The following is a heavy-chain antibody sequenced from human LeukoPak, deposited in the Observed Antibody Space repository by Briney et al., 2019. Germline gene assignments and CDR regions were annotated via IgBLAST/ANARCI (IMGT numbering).Heavy chain of an antibody. V-gene: IGHV1-2*02. CDR1: GYTFKDYY. J-gene: IGHJ6*02. Sequence: ASVKVSCKASGYTFKDYYMNWVRQAPGQGLEWMGWINPNSGATKFAQKFQGRTTLTRDTSINIASMELTRLRSDDTAIYYCAREGPLTTEMGDYYTLDVWGQGTTVIVSS. D-gene: IGHD4-11*01. CDR3: AREGPLTTEMGDYYTLDV. CDR2: INPNSGAT.